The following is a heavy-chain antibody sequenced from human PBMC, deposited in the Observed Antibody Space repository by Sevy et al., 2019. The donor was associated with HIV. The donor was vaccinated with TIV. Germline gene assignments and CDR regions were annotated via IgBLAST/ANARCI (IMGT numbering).Heavy chain of an antibody. V-gene: IGHV3-30*18. CDR2: ISYDGSNK. CDR3: AKNRGYCTNGVCPKYYYYGMDV. Sequence: GGSLRLSCAASGFTFSSYGMHWVRQAPGKGLEWVAVISYDGSNKYYADSVKGRLTISRDNSKNTLYLQMNSLRAEDTAVYYCAKNRGYCTNGVCPKYYYYGMDVWCQGTTVTVSS. D-gene: IGHD2-8*01. CDR1: GFTFSSYG. J-gene: IGHJ6*02.